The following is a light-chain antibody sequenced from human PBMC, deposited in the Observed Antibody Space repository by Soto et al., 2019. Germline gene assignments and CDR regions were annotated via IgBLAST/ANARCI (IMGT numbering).Light chain of an antibody. V-gene: IGKV1-27*01. CDR1: QGISTY. CDR2: AAS. J-gene: IGKJ4*01. CDR3: QKYNSASLT. Sequence: DIQMTQSPSSLSASVGGRVTITCRASQGISTYLAWYQQKPGKVPKLLIYAASTLQSGVPSRFSGSGSGTEFTLTISSLQPEHVATYYCQKYNSASLTFGGGTKVEIK.